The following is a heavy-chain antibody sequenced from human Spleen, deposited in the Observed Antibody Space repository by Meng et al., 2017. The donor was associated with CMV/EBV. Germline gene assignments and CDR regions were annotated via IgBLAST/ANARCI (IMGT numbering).Heavy chain of an antibody. Sequence: GESLKISCAASGFTVSSNYMSWVRQAPGKGLEWVSVIYSGGSNTYYADSVKGRFTISRDNAQNSLFLQMNSLRAEDTAVYYCAKDLSPSTAPRPPDSWGQGTLVTVSS. V-gene: IGHV3-66*01. CDR3: AKDLSPSTAPRPPDS. J-gene: IGHJ4*02. CDR2: IYSGGSNT. CDR1: GFTVSSNY. D-gene: IGHD6-6*01.